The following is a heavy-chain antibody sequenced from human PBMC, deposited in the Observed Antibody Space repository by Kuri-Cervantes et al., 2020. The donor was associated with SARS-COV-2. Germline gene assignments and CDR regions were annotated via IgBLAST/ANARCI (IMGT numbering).Heavy chain of an antibody. CDR3: ARGFGDYVFG. Sequence: SETLSLTCTVSGASVSSGTYYWSWIRQPPGKGLEWVGYIYDRGSTKYNPSLNSRVSISEDTSKNQFSLKLSSVTAADTAVYYCARGFGDYVFGWGQGTLVTVSS. V-gene: IGHV4-61*01. CDR2: IYDRGST. CDR1: GASVSSGTYY. D-gene: IGHD4-17*01. J-gene: IGHJ4*02.